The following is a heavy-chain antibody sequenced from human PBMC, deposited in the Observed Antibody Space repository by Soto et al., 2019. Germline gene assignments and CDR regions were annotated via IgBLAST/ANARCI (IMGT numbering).Heavy chain of an antibody. Sequence: EVQLVESGGGLVQPGGSLRLSCAASGFTVSSNYMSWVRQAPGKGLEWVSVIYSGGSTYYADSVKGRFTISRDNSKNTLYLQMNSLRAEDTAVYYCARLTLLSGHDGGDYWGQGTLVTVSS. V-gene: IGHV3-66*04. J-gene: IGHJ4*02. D-gene: IGHD5-12*01. CDR2: IYSGGST. CDR1: GFTVSSNY. CDR3: ARLTLLSGHDGGDY.